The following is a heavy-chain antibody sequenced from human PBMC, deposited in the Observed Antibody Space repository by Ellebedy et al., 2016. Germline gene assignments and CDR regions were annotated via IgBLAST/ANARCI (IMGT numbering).Heavy chain of an antibody. D-gene: IGHD2-2*01. CDR3: AKPGYCSSNSCSDFED. J-gene: IGHJ4*02. V-gene: IGHV4-34*01. CDR2: VDHSGGA. Sequence: SETLSLTXAVYGAPFNLYYWNWIRQLPGKGLEWIGEVDHSGGARYNPSLKSRVTLSVDTSKKQVSLKLSSVTAADAAVYYCAKPGYCSSNSCSDFEDWGQGTLVTVSS. CDR1: GAPFNLYY.